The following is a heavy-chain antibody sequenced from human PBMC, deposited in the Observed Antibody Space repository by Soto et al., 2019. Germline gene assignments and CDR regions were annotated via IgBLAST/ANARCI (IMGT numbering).Heavy chain of an antibody. CDR3: AKEDCSSTSCFYRYYFDY. Sequence: PGGSLRLSCAASGFTFSSYAMSWVRQAPGKGLEWVSAISGSGGSTYYADSVKGRFTISRDNSKNTLYLQMNSLRAEDTAVYYCAKEDCSSTSCFYRYYFDYWGQGTLVTVSS. V-gene: IGHV3-23*01. CDR1: GFTFSSYA. CDR2: ISGSGGST. J-gene: IGHJ4*02. D-gene: IGHD2-2*01.